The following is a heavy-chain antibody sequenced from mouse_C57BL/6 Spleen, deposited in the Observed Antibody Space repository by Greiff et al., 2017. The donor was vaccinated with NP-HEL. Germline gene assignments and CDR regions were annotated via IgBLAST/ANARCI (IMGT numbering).Heavy chain of an antibody. V-gene: IGHV3-6*01. CDR2: ISYDGSN. Sequence: DVKLQESGPGLVKPSQSLSLTCSVTGYSITSGYYWNWIRQFPGNKLEWMGYISYDGSNNYNPSLKNRISITRDTSKNQVFLKLNSVTTEDTATYYCARGLRWPFDYWGQGTTLTVSS. D-gene: IGHD1-1*01. J-gene: IGHJ2*01. CDR3: ARGLRWPFDY. CDR1: GYSITSGYY.